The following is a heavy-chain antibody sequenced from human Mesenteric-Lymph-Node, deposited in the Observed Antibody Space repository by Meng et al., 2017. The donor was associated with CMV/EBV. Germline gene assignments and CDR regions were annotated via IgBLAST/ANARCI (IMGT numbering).Heavy chain of an antibody. CDR3: ARGSSYDILTGYFDY. Sequence: QVQLHQWGAGLLKPSATLSVTCAVYGGSFSGYYWNWIRQSPEKGLEWIGEINHSGSTTYNPSFTSRIIISVDTSTNQISLSMSSVTAADTAVYYCARGSSYDILTGYFDYWGQGALVTVSS. CDR2: INHSGST. J-gene: IGHJ4*02. CDR1: GGSFSGYY. D-gene: IGHD3-9*01. V-gene: IGHV4-34*01.